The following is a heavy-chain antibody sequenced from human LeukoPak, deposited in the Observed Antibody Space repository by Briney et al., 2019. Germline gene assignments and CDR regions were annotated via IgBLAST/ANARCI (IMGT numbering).Heavy chain of an antibody. CDR2: IYYSGST. Sequence: SETLSLTCTVSGGSISSGGYYWSWIRQHPGKGLEWIGYIYYSGSTYYNPSLKSRVTISVDTSKNQFSLKLSSVTAADTAVYYCASSSLGYYDTHSAFDIWGQGTMVTVSS. J-gene: IGHJ3*02. CDR1: GGSISSGGYY. CDR3: ASSSLGYYDTHSAFDI. V-gene: IGHV4-31*03. D-gene: IGHD3-22*01.